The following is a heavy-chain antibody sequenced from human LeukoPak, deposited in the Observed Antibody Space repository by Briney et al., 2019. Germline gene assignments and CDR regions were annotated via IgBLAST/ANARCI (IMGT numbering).Heavy chain of an antibody. CDR1: GGSISSYY. CDR3: ARGGGSWYGWFDP. Sequence: SETLSLTCTVSGGSISSYYWSWIRQPPGKGLEWIGYICYSGSTNYNPSLKSRVTIAVDTSKNQFSLKLSSVTAADTAVYYCARGGGSWYGWFDPWGQGTLVTVSS. CDR2: ICYSGST. V-gene: IGHV4-59*08. J-gene: IGHJ5*02. D-gene: IGHD6-13*01.